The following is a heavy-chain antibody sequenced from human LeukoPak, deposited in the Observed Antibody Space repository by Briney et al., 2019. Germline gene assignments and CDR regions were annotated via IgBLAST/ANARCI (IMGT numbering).Heavy chain of an antibody. J-gene: IGHJ4*02. CDR1: GYTFTSYG. V-gene: IGHV1-18*01. CDR3: ARWPGPRWFGDYYFDY. CDR2: ISAYNGNT. Sequence: ASVKVSCKASGYTFTSYGISWVRQAPGQGLAWVGWISAYNGNTNYAQKLQGRVTMTTDTSTSTAYMELRSLRSDDTAVYYCARWPGPRWFGDYYFDYWGQGTLVTVSS. D-gene: IGHD3-10*01.